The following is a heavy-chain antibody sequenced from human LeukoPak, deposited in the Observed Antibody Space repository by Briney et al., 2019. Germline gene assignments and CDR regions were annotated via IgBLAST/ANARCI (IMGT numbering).Heavy chain of an antibody. CDR3: ARHGGPSYALFDY. Sequence: GESLKISCQGSGYRFTTHWIAWVRQMPGKGLEWMGITYGGVPDTRYSPSFQGQVTISADKSISTAYLQWSSLKASDTAMYYCARHGGPSYALFDYWGQGTLVTVSS. CDR2: TYGGVPDT. J-gene: IGHJ4*02. D-gene: IGHD3-10*01. CDR1: GYRFTTHW. V-gene: IGHV5-51*01.